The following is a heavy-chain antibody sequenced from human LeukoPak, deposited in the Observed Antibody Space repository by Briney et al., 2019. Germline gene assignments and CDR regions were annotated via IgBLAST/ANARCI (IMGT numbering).Heavy chain of an antibody. J-gene: IGHJ4*02. Sequence: GGSLRLSCAASGFTFSSYAMHWVRQAPGKGLEWVAVISYDGSNKYYADSVKGRFTISRDNAKNSVYLQMNSLRAEDTAVYYCSSGDEFDYWGQGTLVTVSS. CDR3: SSGDEFDY. CDR2: ISYDGSNK. CDR1: GFTFSSYA. V-gene: IGHV3-30-3*01. D-gene: IGHD7-27*01.